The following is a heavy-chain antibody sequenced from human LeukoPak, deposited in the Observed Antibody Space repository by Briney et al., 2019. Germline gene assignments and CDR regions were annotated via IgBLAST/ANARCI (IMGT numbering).Heavy chain of an antibody. CDR2: IYHSGST. D-gene: IGHD4-17*01. V-gene: IGHV4-39*01. J-gene: IGHJ5*02. CDR1: GGSISSYY. CDR3: ARHYGP. Sequence: SETLSLTCTVSGGSISSYYWGWIRQPPGKGLEWIGSIYHSGSTYYNPSLKSRVTISVDTSRNQFSLNLSSVTAADTAVYYCARHYGPWGQGTLVAVSS.